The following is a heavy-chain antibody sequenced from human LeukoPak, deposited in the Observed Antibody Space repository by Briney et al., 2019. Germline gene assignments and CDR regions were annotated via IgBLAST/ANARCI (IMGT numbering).Heavy chain of an antibody. Sequence: ASVKVSCKASGYTFTSYDINWVRQATGQGLEWMGWMNPNSGNTGYAQKFQGRVTMTRSTSISTAYMELSSLRSEDTAVYYCARRIPYYYYYYGMDVWGRGTTVTVSS. CDR2: MNPNSGNT. V-gene: IGHV1-8*01. J-gene: IGHJ6*02. CDR1: GYTFTSYD. CDR3: ARRIPYYYYYYGMDV.